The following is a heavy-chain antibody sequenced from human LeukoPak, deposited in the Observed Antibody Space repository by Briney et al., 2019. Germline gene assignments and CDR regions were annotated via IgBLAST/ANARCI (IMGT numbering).Heavy chain of an antibody. CDR3: ARAFGGVIARTFDY. Sequence: ASVKVSCKASGYTFTGYYMHWVRQVPGQGLEWMGWINPNSGGTNYAQKFQGRVTMTRDTSISTAYMELSRLRSDDTAVYYCARAFGGVIARTFDYWGQGTLVTVSS. J-gene: IGHJ4*02. V-gene: IGHV1-2*02. CDR2: INPNSGGT. D-gene: IGHD3-16*02. CDR1: GYTFTGYY.